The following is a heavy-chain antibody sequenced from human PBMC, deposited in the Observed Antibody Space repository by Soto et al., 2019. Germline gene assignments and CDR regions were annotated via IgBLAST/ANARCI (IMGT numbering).Heavy chain of an antibody. CDR1: GYAFTSYG. J-gene: IGHJ4*02. Sequence: QVQLVQSGPEVKKPGASVRVSCMTSGYAFTSYGVNWVRQVPGQGLEWMGWIAPPSGRTTYLPKFQGRVTMTADPSTKTAYMELTSLSSDDTGIYFCARAATGSYHSACWGQGTLVTVSA. CDR2: IAPPSGRT. CDR3: ARAATGSYHSAC. V-gene: IGHV1-18*04. D-gene: IGHD3-10*01.